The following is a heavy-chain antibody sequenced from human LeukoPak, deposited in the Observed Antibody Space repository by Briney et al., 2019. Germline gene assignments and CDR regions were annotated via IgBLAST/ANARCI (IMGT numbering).Heavy chain of an antibody. V-gene: IGHV3-7*01. J-gene: IGHJ4*02. CDR1: GFSLSNYW. Sequence: PGGSLRLSCGATGFSLSNYWMSWVRQAPGKGLEWVATIKQDGSEKHYVDSVKGRFTVSRDNAKNSLYLQMNSLRAEDTAMYYCARNRGYYRCDYWGKGTLVTVSS. CDR3: ARNRGYYRCDY. D-gene: IGHD1-26*01. CDR2: IKQDGSEK.